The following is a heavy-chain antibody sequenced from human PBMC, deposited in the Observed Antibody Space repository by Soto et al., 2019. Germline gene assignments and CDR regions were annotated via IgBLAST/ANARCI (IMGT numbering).Heavy chain of an antibody. Sequence: GGSLRLSCAASGFTFSSYGMHWVRQAPGKGLEWVAVISYDGSNKYYADSVKGRFTISRDNSKNTLYLQMSSLRAEDTAVYYCAKVHCSSTSCYPNYYYYYGMDVWGQGTTVTVSS. CDR1: GFTFSSYG. V-gene: IGHV3-30*18. CDR2: ISYDGSNK. CDR3: AKVHCSSTSCYPNYYYYYGMDV. D-gene: IGHD2-2*01. J-gene: IGHJ6*02.